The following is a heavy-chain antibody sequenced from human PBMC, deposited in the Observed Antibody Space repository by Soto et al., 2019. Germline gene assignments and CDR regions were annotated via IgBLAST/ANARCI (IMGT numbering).Heavy chain of an antibody. CDR1: GYTFTGYY. CDR2: INPNSGGT. CDR3: ARALHDYGDYVPFPSAAYYYYGMDV. J-gene: IGHJ6*02. D-gene: IGHD4-17*01. Sequence: ASVKLSCKASGYTFTGYYMHWVRQAPGQGLEWMGWINPNSGGTNYAQKFQGWVTMTRDTSISTAYMELSRLRSDDTAVYYCARALHDYGDYVPFPSAAYYYYGMDVWGQGTTVTVSS. V-gene: IGHV1-2*04.